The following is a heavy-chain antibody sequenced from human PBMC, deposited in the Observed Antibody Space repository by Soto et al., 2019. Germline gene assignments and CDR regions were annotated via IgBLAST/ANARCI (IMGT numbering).Heavy chain of an antibody. CDR2: IYPGDSDT. CDR1: GYSFASYW. V-gene: IGHV5-51*01. D-gene: IGHD6-13*01. J-gene: IGHJ6*02. CDR3: ARTSAAGKYYYGMDV. Sequence: GGSLQISCKGSGYSFASYWIGWVRQMPGKGLEWMGIIYPGDSDTRYSPSFQGQVTISADKSISTAYLQWSSLKASDTAMYYCARTSAAGKYYYGMDVWGQGTTVTVSS.